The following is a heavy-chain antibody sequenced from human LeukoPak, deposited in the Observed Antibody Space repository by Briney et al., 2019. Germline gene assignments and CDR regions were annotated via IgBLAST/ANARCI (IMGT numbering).Heavy chain of an antibody. V-gene: IGHV1-24*01. CDR2: FHPEDGDT. CDR3: ATGLWFGQYLVV. J-gene: IGHJ6*04. Sequence: ASVKLSCNVSAYTVTERSIYWIRQSPGTGLGWMGSFHPEDGDTIYSQKFQGRVTITEDTSTETAVMQLSNLRCEDKAAYYCATGLWFGQYLVVWGKRTTVTISS. CDR1: AYTVTERS. D-gene: IGHD3-10*01.